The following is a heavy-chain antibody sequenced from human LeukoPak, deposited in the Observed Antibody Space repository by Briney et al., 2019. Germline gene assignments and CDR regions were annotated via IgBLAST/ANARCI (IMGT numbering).Heavy chain of an antibody. CDR3: ARGSLRTDPLNY. J-gene: IGHJ4*02. V-gene: IGHV4-39*01. Sequence: SETLSLTCTVSGGSISSSSYYWGWIRQPPGKGLEWIGTIYYSGSSYYNPSLKSRVTISVDTSKNQFSLRLSSVTAADTAVYYCARGSLRTDPLNYWGQGTLVTVSS. D-gene: IGHD2-2*01. CDR2: IYYSGSS. CDR1: GGSISSSSYY.